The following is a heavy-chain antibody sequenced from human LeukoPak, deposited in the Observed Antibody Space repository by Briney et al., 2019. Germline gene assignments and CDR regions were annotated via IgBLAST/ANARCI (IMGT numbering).Heavy chain of an antibody. D-gene: IGHD3-16*02. CDR2: IKQDGSEK. CDR1: GFTFSSYG. CDR3: ARDPYYVWGSYRENLLQDY. V-gene: IGHV3-7*01. J-gene: IGHJ4*02. Sequence: PGRSLRLSCAASGFTFSSYGMHWVRQAPGKGLEWVANIKQDGSEKYYVDSVKGRFTISRDNAKNSLYLQMNSLRAEDTAVYYCARDPYYVWGSYRENLLQDYWGQGTLVTVSS.